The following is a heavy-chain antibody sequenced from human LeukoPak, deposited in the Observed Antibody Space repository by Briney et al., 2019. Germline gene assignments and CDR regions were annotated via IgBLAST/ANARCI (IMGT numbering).Heavy chain of an antibody. V-gene: IGHV1-18*01. CDR1: GYTFTDFG. D-gene: IGHD4/OR15-4a*01. J-gene: IGHJ4*02. Sequence: RASVKVSCKASGYTFTDFGISWVRQAPGQGLEWMGWSSAYNGDKKYSQKFQGRVTMTTDTSSDTAYMELRSLTSDDTAVFYCTRDLGTYTSYGGIFFDFWGRGTLVTVSS. CDR3: TRDLGTYTSYGGIFFDF. CDR2: SSAYNGDK.